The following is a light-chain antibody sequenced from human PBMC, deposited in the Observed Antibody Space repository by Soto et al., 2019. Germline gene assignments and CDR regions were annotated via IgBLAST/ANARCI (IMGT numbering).Light chain of an antibody. V-gene: IGKV1-27*01. CDR3: QKYNRAPWT. J-gene: IGKJ1*01. CDR1: QGISLY. Sequence: DIQMTQSPSSLSASVGDRVTIACRASQGISLYLAWYQQKPGNVPKLLIYATSTLVSGVPSRFSGSGSGTDFTLTISNLQPEDVATYYCQKYNRAPWTFGQGTKVEIK. CDR2: ATS.